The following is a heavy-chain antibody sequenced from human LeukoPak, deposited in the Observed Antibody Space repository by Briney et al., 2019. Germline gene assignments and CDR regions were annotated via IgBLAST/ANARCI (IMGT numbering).Heavy chain of an antibody. CDR1: GYTFTNYH. Sequence: ASVKVSCKASGYTFTNYHIAWVRQAPGQGLEWMGWVSTNDGNTVYAQRLQGRVTMTTDTSTSVAYMELGSLTSDDTAVYYCTRAPPGMTMMTDYWGQGTLVTVSS. J-gene: IGHJ4*02. CDR2: VSTNDGNT. D-gene: IGHD3-22*01. V-gene: IGHV1-18*01. CDR3: TRAPPGMTMMTDY.